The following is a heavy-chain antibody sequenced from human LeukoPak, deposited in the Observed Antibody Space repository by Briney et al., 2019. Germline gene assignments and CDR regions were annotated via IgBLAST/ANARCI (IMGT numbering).Heavy chain of an antibody. CDR2: IYYSGST. Sequence: PSETLSLTCTVSGGSISSCYWSWIRQPPGKGLEWIGYIYYSGSTNYNPSLKSRVTISVDTSKNQFSLKLSSVTAAGTAVYYCARDRGIAAAGTNLYYYYGMDVWGQGTTVTVSS. D-gene: IGHD6-13*01. CDR3: ARDRGIAAAGTNLYYYYGMDV. V-gene: IGHV4-59*01. J-gene: IGHJ6*02. CDR1: GGSISSCY.